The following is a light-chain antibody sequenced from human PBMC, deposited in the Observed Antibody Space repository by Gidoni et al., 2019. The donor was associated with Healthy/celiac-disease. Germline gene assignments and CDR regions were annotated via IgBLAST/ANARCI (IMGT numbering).Light chain of an antibody. V-gene: IGKV3-15*01. CDR2: SAS. CDR1: QSVSSN. Sequence: EIVMTHSPATLSVSPGDRATLSCRASQSVSSNLAGYQQKPGQAPRLLIYSASTRATGIPARISGSGCGRADTLTISSMQSEDFVVYYCQQYNNWPRTFGEGTKVEIK. CDR3: QQYNNWPRT. J-gene: IGKJ1*01.